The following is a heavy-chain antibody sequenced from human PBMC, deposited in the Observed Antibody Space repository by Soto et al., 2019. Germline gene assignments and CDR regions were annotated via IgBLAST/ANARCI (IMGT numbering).Heavy chain of an antibody. V-gene: IGHV4-61*01. CDR3: ARRRFGLIYRIDY. CDR2: INHSGST. CDR1: GGSVSSGSYY. Sequence: TSETLSLTCPVSGGSVSSGSYYCSLFGQPPGKGLEWIGEINHSGSTNYNPSLKSRVTISVDTSKNQFSLKLSSVTAADTAVYYCARRRFGLIYRIDYWGQGTLVTVSS. J-gene: IGHJ4*02. D-gene: IGHD3-10*01.